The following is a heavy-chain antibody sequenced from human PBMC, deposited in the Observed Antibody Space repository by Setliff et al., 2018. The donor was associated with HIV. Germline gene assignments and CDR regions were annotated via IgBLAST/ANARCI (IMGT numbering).Heavy chain of an antibody. CDR2: ISSGGST. Sequence: GGSLRLSCAASGFTVSSKYMSWVRQAPGKGLEWVSGISSGGSTYYADSVKGRFTISRDSSRNTLYIQMNSLRVEDTAVYYCARDPGLTASYYMDVWGKGTTVTVSS. D-gene: IGHD2-21*02. CDR1: GFTVSSKY. V-gene: IGHV3-53*01. CDR3: ARDPGLTASYYMDV. J-gene: IGHJ6*03.